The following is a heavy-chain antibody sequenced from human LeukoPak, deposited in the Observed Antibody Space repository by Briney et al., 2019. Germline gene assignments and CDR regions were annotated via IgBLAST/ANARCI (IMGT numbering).Heavy chain of an antibody. V-gene: IGHV4-38-2*02. D-gene: IGHD1-26*01. J-gene: IGHJ4*02. CDR2: FYHGGST. Sequence: SETLSLTCTVSGYSISTGYYWDWIRQPPGKGLEWIGTFYHGGSTYYNPSLKSRVTISVDTSKNQFSLKLSSVTAADTAVYYCATPTKIVGATSYYFDYWGQGTLVTVSS. CDR1: GYSISTGYY. CDR3: ATPTKIVGATSYYFDY.